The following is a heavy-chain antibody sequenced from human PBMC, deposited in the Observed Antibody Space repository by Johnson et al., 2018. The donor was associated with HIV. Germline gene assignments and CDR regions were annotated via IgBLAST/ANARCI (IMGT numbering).Heavy chain of an antibody. D-gene: IGHD4-23*01. V-gene: IGHV3-66*02. CDR3: ARTVVGSSYDAFDI. J-gene: IGHJ3*02. CDR2: VYSGGNT. Sequence: VQLVESGGGVVQPGRSLILSCAVSGFTFSDFAMHWVRQAPEMGLVWVSIVYSGGNTYYADSVRGRFTISRDHAKNTLFLQMDSLRPEDTAVYYCARTVVGSSYDAFDIWGQGTMVTVSS. CDR1: GFTFSDFA.